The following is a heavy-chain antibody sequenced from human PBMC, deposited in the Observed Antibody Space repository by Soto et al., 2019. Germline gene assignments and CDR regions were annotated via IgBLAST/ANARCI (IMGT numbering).Heavy chain of an antibody. CDR1: GFTFSSYA. CDR2: ISSNGGST. V-gene: IGHV3-64D*08. Sequence: PGGSLRLSCSAPGFTFSSYAMHWVRQAPGKGLEYVSAISSNGGSTYYADSVKGRFTISRDNSKNTLYLQMSSLRAEDTAVYYCVKAHYYDFWSGPPIADYWGQGTLVTVSS. CDR3: VKAHYYDFWSGPPIADY. J-gene: IGHJ4*02. D-gene: IGHD3-3*01.